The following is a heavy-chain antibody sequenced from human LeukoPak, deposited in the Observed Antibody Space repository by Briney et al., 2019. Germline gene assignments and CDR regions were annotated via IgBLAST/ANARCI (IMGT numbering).Heavy chain of an antibody. V-gene: IGHV3-53*01. CDR2: IYSGGST. CDR1: GFTVSSNY. Sequence: PGGSLRLSCAASGFTVSSNYMSWVRQAPGKGLEWVSVIYSGGSTYYSDSVKGRFTISRDNSKNTLYLQMNSLRAEDTAVYYCARVGNEDAFDIWGQGTMVTVSS. J-gene: IGHJ3*02. D-gene: IGHD4-23*01. CDR3: ARVGNEDAFDI.